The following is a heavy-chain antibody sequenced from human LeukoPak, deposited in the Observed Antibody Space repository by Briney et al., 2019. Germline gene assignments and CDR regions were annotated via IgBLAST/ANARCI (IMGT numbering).Heavy chain of an antibody. V-gene: IGHV3-7*05. J-gene: IGHJ4*02. Sequence: PGGSLRLSCAASGFTSSNYWMSWVRQAPGKGLEWVANIKQDGSEKYYVDSVKGRFTISRDNAKNSLYLQMNSLRAEDTAVYYCARDWLGPFGYWGQGTLVTVSS. CDR3: ARDWLGPFGY. CDR1: GFTSSNYW. CDR2: IKQDGSEK. D-gene: IGHD6-19*01.